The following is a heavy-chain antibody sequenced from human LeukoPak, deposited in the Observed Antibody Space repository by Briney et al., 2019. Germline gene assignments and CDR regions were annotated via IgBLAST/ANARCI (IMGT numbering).Heavy chain of an antibody. V-gene: IGHV1-2*02. CDR1: GYTFTGYY. J-gene: IGHJ4*02. CDR3: ARVLTDYYDSSGYYSGLFDY. Sequence: ASVKVSCKASGYTFTGYYMHWVRQAPGQGLEWMGWINPNSGGTNYAQKFQGRVTMTRDTSISTACMELSRLRSDDTALYYCARVLTDYYDSSGYYSGLFDYWGQGTLVTVSS. D-gene: IGHD3-22*01. CDR2: INPNSGGT.